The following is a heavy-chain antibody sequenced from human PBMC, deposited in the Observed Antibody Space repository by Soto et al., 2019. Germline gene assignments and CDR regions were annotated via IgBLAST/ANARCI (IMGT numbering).Heavy chain of an antibody. V-gene: IGHV1-24*01. CDR1: GYTLTELS. J-gene: IGHJ6*01. Sequence: EASVKVSCKVSGYTLTELSMHWVRQPPGKGLEWMGGFDPEDAETIYARRFQGRVTMTEDTSADTAYMELSSLRSEDTAVYYCAARVEHYRRKGWERGSTVSVAS. CDR2: FDPEDAET. CDR3: AARVEHYRRKG. D-gene: IGHD6-6*01.